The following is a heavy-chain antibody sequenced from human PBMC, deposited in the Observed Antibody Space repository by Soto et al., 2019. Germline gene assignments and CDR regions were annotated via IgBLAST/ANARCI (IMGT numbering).Heavy chain of an antibody. CDR3: ARDSYGSGVRGWFDP. V-gene: IGHV4-31*03. CDR2: IYYSGST. J-gene: IGHJ5*02. CDR1: GGSISSGGYY. Sequence: QVQLQESGPGLVKPSQTLSLTCTVSGGSISSGGYYWTWIRQHPGKGLEWIGYIYYSGSTYYNPSLKSRITISVDTSKNKCSLKLSSVTAADTAVYYCARDSYGSGVRGWFDPWGQGTLVTVSS. D-gene: IGHD3-10*01.